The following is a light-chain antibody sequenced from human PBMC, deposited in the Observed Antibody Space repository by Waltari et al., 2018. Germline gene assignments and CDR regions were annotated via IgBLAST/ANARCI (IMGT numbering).Light chain of an antibody. CDR1: QSISTY. J-gene: IGKJ1*01. Sequence: DIQMTQSPSSLSASVGDSVTITCRASQSISTYLNWYQQKPGKAPKLLIYAASSLQSGVPSRFSGSGSGTDFTLTISSLQPEDFATYYCQQSYSSPQRTFGQGTKVEIK. CDR3: QQSYSSPQRT. CDR2: AAS. V-gene: IGKV1-39*01.